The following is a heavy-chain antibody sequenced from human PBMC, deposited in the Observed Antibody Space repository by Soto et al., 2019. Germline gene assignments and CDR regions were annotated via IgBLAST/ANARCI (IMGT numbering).Heavy chain of an antibody. V-gene: IGHV5-51*01. CDR3: ARGSPSYYHYYYMDV. Sequence: PGESLKISCKGSGYSFTSYWIGWVRQMPGKGLEWMGIIYPGDFDTRYSPSFQGQVTISADKSISTAYLQWSSLKASDTAMYYCARGSPSYYHYYYMDVWGKGTTVTVSS. J-gene: IGHJ6*03. CDR2: IYPGDFDT. D-gene: IGHD6-6*01. CDR1: GYSFTSYW.